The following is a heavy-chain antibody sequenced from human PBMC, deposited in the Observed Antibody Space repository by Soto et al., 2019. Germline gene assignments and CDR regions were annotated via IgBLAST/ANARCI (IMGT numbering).Heavy chain of an antibody. CDR2: IYYRGST. Sequence: QVQLQESGPGLVKPSQTLSLTCTVSGGSISSGDYYWSWIRQPPGKGLEWIGYIYYRGSTYYNPSLKSRVTISVDTSKNQFSLKLSSVTAADTAVYYCARGYTIFGVVTYWFDPWGQGTLVTVSS. CDR3: ARGYTIFGVVTYWFDP. CDR1: GGSISSGDYY. D-gene: IGHD3-3*01. J-gene: IGHJ5*02. V-gene: IGHV4-30-4*01.